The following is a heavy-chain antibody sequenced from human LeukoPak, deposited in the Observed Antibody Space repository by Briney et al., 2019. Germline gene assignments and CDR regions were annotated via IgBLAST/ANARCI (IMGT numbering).Heavy chain of an antibody. CDR3: TTKLYYDIN. D-gene: IGHD3-9*01. V-gene: IGHV3-23*01. J-gene: IGHJ4*02. Sequence: PGGSLRLSCAASGFTFGNYAMSWVRQAPGKGLEWVSCISSSGSRTFYADSVKGRFTISRDDSRNTAYLQMNSLKTEDTAVYYCTTKLYYDINWGQGTLVTVSS. CDR1: GFTFGNYA. CDR2: ISSSGSRT.